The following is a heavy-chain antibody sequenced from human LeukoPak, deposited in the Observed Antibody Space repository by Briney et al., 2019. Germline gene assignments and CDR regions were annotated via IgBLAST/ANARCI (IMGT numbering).Heavy chain of an antibody. Sequence: ASVKVSCKASGYTFTDFYMLWVRQAPGQGLEWMGWINPNSGGTDYAQKLQGRVTMTTDTSTSTAYMELRSLRSDDTAVYYCARDLYYDSSGWELAFDYWGQGTLVTVSS. V-gene: IGHV1-2*02. D-gene: IGHD3-22*01. CDR2: INPNSGGT. J-gene: IGHJ4*02. CDR3: ARDLYYDSSGWELAFDY. CDR1: GYTFTDFY.